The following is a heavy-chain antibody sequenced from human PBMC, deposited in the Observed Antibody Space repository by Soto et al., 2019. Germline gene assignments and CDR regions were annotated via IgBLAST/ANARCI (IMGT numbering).Heavy chain of an antibody. CDR1: GFTFDDFA. CDR2: ISWNSAMI. D-gene: IGHD3-10*01. J-gene: IGHJ5*01. V-gene: IGHV3-9*01. CDR3: AKDNRADRGAFDS. Sequence: EVQLVESGGGLVQPGRSLRLSCVISGFTFDDFAMHWVRQAPGKGLEWVSGISWNSAMIGYADSVRGRFTISRDNVKNSLYLQMNSLRPEDTALYFCAKDNRADRGAFDSWGQGTLVSVCS.